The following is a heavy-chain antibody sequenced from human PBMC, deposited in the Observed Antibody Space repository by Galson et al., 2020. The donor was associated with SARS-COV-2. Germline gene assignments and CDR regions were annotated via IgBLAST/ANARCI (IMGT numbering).Heavy chain of an antibody. CDR1: GFTFSSYG. CDR3: AKAAENGYSSGWYLGDYCDY. CDR2: ISYDGSNK. J-gene: IGHJ4*02. Sequence: GGSLRLSCAASGFTFSSYGMHWVRQAPGKGLEWVAVISYDGSNKYYADSVKGRFTISRDNSKNTLYLQMNSLRAEDTAVYYCAKAAENGYSSGWYLGDYCDYWGQGTLVTVSS. D-gene: IGHD6-19*01. V-gene: IGHV3-30*18.